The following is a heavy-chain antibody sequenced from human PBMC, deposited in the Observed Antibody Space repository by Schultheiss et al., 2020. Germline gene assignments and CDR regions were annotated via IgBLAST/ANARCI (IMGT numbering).Heavy chain of an antibody. CDR2: INHSGST. J-gene: IGHJ3*02. V-gene: IGHV4-34*01. CDR3: ARGILGYCSSTSCYTGFDI. CDR1: GGSFSGYY. Sequence: SETLSLTCAVYGGSFSGYYWSWIHQPPGKGLEWIGEINHSGSTNYNPSLKSRVTISVDTSKNQFSLKLSSVTAADTAVYYCARGILGYCSSTSCYTGFDIWGQGTMVTVSS. D-gene: IGHD2-2*02.